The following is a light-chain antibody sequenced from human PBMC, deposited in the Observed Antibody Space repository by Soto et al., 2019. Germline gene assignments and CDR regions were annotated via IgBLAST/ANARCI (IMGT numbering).Light chain of an antibody. CDR2: HAS. J-gene: IGKJ4*01. Sequence: IQLTQSPSSLSASVGDRVTITCRASQGIRNYLAWYQQKPGKAPNLLIYHASTLQGGVPSRFSGSGSGTDFSLTISSLQPEDVATYYCQYLNSFPLTFGGGTKVELK. CDR1: QGIRNY. CDR3: QYLNSFPLT. V-gene: IGKV1-9*01.